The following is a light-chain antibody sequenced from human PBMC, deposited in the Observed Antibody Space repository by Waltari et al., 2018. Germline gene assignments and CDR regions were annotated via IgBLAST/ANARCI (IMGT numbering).Light chain of an antibody. CDR3: SSYTSTSTLV. Sequence: QSALTQPASVSGSPGQSITLPCTGTSSDVCCYDHVSWYQHHPGQAPQLLIFDVSYRPSGVSTRFSGSKSGNTASLTISGLQAEDEADYSCSSYTSTSTLVFGSGTKVTVL. J-gene: IGLJ1*01. V-gene: IGLV2-14*03. CDR2: DVS. CDR1: SSDVCCYDH.